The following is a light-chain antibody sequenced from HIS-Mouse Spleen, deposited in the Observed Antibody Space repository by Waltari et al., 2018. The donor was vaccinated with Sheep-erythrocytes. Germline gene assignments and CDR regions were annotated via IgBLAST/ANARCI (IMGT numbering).Light chain of an antibody. CDR3: QQRSNWYT. Sequence: EIVLTQSPATLSLSPGERATLSCRASQSVSSYLALYQQTPGQAPRPLIYDASNRATGIPARFSCSGSGTDFTLTISSLEPEDFAVYYCQQRSNWYTFGQGTKLEIK. CDR2: DAS. J-gene: IGKJ2*01. CDR1: QSVSSY. V-gene: IGKV3-11*01.